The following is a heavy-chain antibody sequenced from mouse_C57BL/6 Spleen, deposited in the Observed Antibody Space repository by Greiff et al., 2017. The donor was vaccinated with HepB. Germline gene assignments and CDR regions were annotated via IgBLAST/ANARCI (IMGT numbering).Heavy chain of an antibody. CDR1: GYAFSSSW. D-gene: IGHD2-4*01. V-gene: IGHV1-82*01. J-gene: IGHJ3*01. CDR2: IYPGDGDT. CDR3: ARGGYDYDEGAWFAY. Sequence: QVQLKESGPELVKPGASVKISCKASGYAFSSSWMNWVKQRPGKGLEWIGRIYPGDGDTNYNGKFKGKATLTADKSSSTAYMQLSSLTSEDSAVYFCARGGYDYDEGAWFAYWGQGTLVTVSA.